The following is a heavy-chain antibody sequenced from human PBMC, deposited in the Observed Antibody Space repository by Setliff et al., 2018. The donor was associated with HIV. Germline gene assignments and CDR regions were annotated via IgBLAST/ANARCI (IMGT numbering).Heavy chain of an antibody. V-gene: IGHV1-24*01. D-gene: IGHD2-15*01. CDR3: ATILAGRARRHRGFV. Sequence: ASVKVSCKVSGDTLSELSMHWVRQTLGKGLEWMGGFDPDTDETIYAPRFQDRVTMTEDTSTSTAFMELSSLRSEDTAVYYCATILAGRARRHRGFVWGQGTLVTVSS. CDR1: GDTLSELS. J-gene: IGHJ4*02. CDR2: FDPDTDET.